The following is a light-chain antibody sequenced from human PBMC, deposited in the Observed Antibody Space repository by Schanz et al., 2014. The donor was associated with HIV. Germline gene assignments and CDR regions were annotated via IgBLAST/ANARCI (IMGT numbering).Light chain of an antibody. Sequence: QSVLTQPPSVSAAPGQKVTITCSGTYSNIGNNYVSWYQQFPGAAPRLLMYLNNQRPSGIPDRFSGSKSGTSATLVISDLQTGDEADYYWGTWENPLTGEVFGGGTKLTVL. V-gene: IGLV1-51*01. CDR2: LNN. J-gene: IGLJ2*01. CDR3: GTWENPLTGEV. CDR1: YSNIGNNY.